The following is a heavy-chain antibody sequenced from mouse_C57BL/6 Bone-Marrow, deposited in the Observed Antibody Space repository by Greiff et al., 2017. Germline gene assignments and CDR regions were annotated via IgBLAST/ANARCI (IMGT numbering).Heavy chain of an antibody. J-gene: IGHJ2*01. CDR3: ARAPTTVVASYDY. Sequence: VQLQQSGPELVKPGASVKIPCKASGYTFTDYNMDWVKQSHGKSLEWIGDINPNNGGTIYNQQFKGKATLTVDKSSSTPYMELRSLTSEDTAVYYCARAPTTVVASYDYWGQGTTLTVSS. CDR2: INPNNGGT. CDR1: GYTFTDYN. V-gene: IGHV1-18*01. D-gene: IGHD1-1*01.